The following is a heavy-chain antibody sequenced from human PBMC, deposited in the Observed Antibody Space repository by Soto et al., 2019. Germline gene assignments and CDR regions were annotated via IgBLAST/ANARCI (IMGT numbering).Heavy chain of an antibody. Sequence: ASVKVSCKASGGTFRSYAISWVRQAPGQGLEWMGGIIPIFGTANYAQKFQGRVTITADESTSTAYMELSSLRSEDTAVYYCARRRRDSSSWYYFDYWGQGTLVTVSS. CDR3: ARRRRDSSSWYYFDY. J-gene: IGHJ4*02. CDR2: IIPIFGTA. CDR1: GGTFRSYA. V-gene: IGHV1-69*13. D-gene: IGHD6-13*01.